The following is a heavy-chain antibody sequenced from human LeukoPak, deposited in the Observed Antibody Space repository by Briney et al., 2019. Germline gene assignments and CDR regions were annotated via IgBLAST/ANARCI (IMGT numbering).Heavy chain of an antibody. V-gene: IGHV3-48*04. CDR3: ARGYDSSWLHS. CDR2: MGGNGGSK. Sequence: AESLTLSSAAPGFPFSSPNMNWFRQPPGKGLEWISGMGGNGGSKIYADSVGGRFTISRDSAKISLYLQMNSLRVNDSALYYCARGYDSSWLHSWGPGTLVSVCS. D-gene: IGHD6-13*01. CDR1: GFPFSSPN. J-gene: IGHJ5*02.